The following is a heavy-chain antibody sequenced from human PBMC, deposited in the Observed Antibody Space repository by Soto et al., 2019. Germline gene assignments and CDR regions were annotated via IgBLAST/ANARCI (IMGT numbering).Heavy chain of an antibody. CDR3: AQARWEGYGMDV. D-gene: IGHD1-26*01. V-gene: IGHV3-23*01. CDR2: ISSRGGSP. CDR1: GFTFNNYA. Sequence: EVQLLESGGGWVQPGGSLRLSCAAYGFTFNNYAMSWVRQAPGKGLECVSTISSRGGSPYYADSVKGRFTISRYKSKNTLYLQINIRRTEDTAVYYCAQARWEGYGMDVWGQGTTVNVSS. J-gene: IGHJ6*02.